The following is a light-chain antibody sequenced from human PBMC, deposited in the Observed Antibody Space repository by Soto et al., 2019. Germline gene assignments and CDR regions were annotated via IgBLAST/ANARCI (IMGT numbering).Light chain of an antibody. CDR1: SSDVGSYNL. J-gene: IGLJ2*01. CDR2: EAS. V-gene: IGLV2-23*01. Sequence: QSVLTQPASVSGSPGQSITISCTGTSSDVGSYNLVSWYQQHPGKAPKLLIYEASKWASGVSNRFSGSKSGNTASLTISGLQAEDEADYYCCSYAGSSTVIFGGGTKLTVL. CDR3: CSYAGSSTVI.